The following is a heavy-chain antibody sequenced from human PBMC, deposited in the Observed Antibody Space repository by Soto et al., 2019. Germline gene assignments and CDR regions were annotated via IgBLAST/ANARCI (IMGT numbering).Heavy chain of an antibody. CDR2: VSSSGGTT. CDR3: AKESKIHLWED. J-gene: IGHJ4*02. D-gene: IGHD5-18*01. V-gene: IGHV3-23*01. Sequence: EVQLLESGGGLVQPGGSLRLSCVASGFTFTNYAMSWVRQAPGQGLECVSAVSSSGGTTYYADSVRGRFTISRDNSKKTLYLQMNSRRAEDTAVYYCAKESKIHLWEDWGQGTLVTVSS. CDR1: GFTFTNYA.